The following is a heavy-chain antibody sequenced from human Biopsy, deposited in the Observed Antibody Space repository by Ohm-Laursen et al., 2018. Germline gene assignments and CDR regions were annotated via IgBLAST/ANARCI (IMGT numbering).Heavy chain of an antibody. D-gene: IGHD3-9*01. CDR1: AGTFSNYG. CDR2: NIPILGTG. Sequence: SVNVSCKVPAGTFSNYGVNWVRQAPGHGLEWLGRNIPILGTGNYAQKIQDRVTVAADTSTSTATMELRSLRSDDTAVYYCATKLTGYFHHWGQRTLVILPS. V-gene: IGHV1-69*06. J-gene: IGHJ1*01. CDR3: ATKLTGYFHH.